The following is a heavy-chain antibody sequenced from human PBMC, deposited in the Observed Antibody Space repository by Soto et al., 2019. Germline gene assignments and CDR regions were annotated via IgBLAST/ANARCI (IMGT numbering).Heavy chain of an antibody. CDR1: GYTFTAFY. J-gene: IGHJ5*02. CDR3: TCLRLDP. Sequence: QAQLVQSGSEVKKPGASVNVSCQASGYTFTAFYMNWVRQAPGQGLEWMGWVNPNTGVTNYAQKSQGMVTINRHTSIKSAYMEVRELTSYDTAGYYCTCLRLDPWGQGTLVTVSS. V-gene: IGHV1-2*02. CDR2: VNPNTGVT. D-gene: IGHD3-16*01.